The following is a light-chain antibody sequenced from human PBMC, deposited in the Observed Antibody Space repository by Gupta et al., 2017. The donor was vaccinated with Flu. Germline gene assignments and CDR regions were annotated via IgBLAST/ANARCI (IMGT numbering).Light chain of an antibody. CDR1: NIGSKS. Sequence: SYVLTQPPSVSVAPGQTATITCGGDNIGSKSAHWYQQKPGHATVLVVYDNRDRPSRAPERFSGSSSGNTATLSISRVEAGDEADYYCQVWDRSSGEQVFGGGTTLTVL. V-gene: IGLV3-21*02. CDR3: QVWDRSSGEQV. CDR2: DNR. J-gene: IGLJ3*02.